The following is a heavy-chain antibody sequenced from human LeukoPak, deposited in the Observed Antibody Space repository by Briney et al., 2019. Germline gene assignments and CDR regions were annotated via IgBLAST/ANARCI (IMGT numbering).Heavy chain of an antibody. J-gene: IGHJ3*02. CDR3: ARERVEMATITDAFDI. V-gene: IGHV1-69*13. Sequence: ASVKVSCKASGGTFSSYAISWVRQAPGQGLEWMGGIIPIFGTANYAQKFQGRVTITADESTSTAYMELSSLRSEDTAVYYCARERVEMATITDAFDIWGQGTMVTVSS. CDR2: IIPIFGTA. D-gene: IGHD5-24*01. CDR1: GGTFSSYA.